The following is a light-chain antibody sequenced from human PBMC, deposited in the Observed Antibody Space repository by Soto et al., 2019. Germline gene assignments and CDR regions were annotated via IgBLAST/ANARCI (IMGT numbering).Light chain of an antibody. V-gene: IGKV3-15*01. CDR2: GAS. CDR3: QQYNNWPLT. J-gene: IGKJ5*01. Sequence: EILMTQSPATLSMSPGERATLSCRASQSVRSKLVWYQQKTGQPPRCLMYGASTRATGIPARFRGRGSWTECTLPIDRLQSEDFEVYYCQQYNNWPLTFGQGTRLEIK. CDR1: QSVRSK.